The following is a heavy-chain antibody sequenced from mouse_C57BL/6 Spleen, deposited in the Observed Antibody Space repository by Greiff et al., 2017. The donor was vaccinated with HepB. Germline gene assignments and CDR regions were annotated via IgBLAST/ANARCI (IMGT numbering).Heavy chain of an antibody. J-gene: IGHJ4*01. CDR1: GYAFSSYW. CDR2: IYPGDGDT. D-gene: IGHD2-4*01. V-gene: IGHV1-80*01. CDR3: ASLIYYDYDGYAMDY. Sequence: VKLMESGAELVKPGASVKISCKASGYAFSSYWMNWVKQRPGKGLEWIGQIYPGDGDTNYNGKFKGKATLTADKSSSTAYMQLSSLTSEDSAVYFCASLIYYDYDGYAMDYWGQGTSVTVSS.